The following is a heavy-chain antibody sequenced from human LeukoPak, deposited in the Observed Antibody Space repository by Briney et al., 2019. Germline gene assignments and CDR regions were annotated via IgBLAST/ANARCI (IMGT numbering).Heavy chain of an antibody. CDR2: INPNSGGT. CDR3: ARDSWAGYSYGSVY. CDR1: GYTFTGYY. V-gene: IGHV1-2*02. J-gene: IGHJ4*02. D-gene: IGHD5-18*01. Sequence: ASVKVSCKASGYTFTGYYMHWVRQAPGQGLEWMGWINPNSGGTNYAQRFQGRVTMTRDTSISTAYMELSRLRSDDTAVYYCARDSWAGYSYGSVYWGQGTLVTVSS.